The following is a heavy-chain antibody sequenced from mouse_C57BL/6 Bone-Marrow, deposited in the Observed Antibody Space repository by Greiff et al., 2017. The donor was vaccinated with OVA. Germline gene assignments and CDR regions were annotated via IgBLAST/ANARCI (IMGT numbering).Heavy chain of an antibody. CDR3: TGFYYYGRSYYFDY. CDR1: GYTFTSYW. J-gene: IGHJ2*01. D-gene: IGHD1-1*01. Sequence: VQLKESGTVLARPGASVKMSCKTSGYTFTSYWMHWVKQRPGQGLEWIGAIYPGNSDTSYNQKFKGKAKLTAVTSASTAYMELSSLTNEDSAVYYCTGFYYYGRSYYFDYWGQGTTLTVSS. CDR2: IYPGNSDT. V-gene: IGHV1-5*01.